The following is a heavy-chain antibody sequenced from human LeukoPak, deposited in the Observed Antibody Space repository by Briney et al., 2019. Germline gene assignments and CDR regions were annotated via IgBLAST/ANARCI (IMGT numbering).Heavy chain of an antibody. J-gene: IGHJ6*02. V-gene: IGHV3-11*01. Sequence: GGTLRLSCAAAGFTCSDYYMSWLRQAPGKRLQSVSYISSSGSTIYYADSVKGRFTISRDNAKNSLYLQMTSLRAEDTAVYYCARVPISTLRYFDWTYYYYGMDVWGQGTTVTVSS. CDR3: ARVPISTLRYFDWTYYYYGMDV. CDR1: GFTCSDYY. D-gene: IGHD3-9*01. CDR2: ISSSGSTI.